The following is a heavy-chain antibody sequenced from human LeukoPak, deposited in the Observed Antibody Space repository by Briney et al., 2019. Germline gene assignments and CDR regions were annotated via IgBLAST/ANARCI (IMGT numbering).Heavy chain of an antibody. Sequence: GGSLRLSCAASGFTFSSYAMSWVRQAPGKGLEWVSAISGSGGSTYYADSVKGRFTISRDNSKNTLYLQMNSLRAEDTAVYYCASPLVVAATLAENNPDYWGQGTLVTVSS. CDR1: GFTFSSYA. CDR2: ISGSGGST. CDR3: ASPLVVAATLAENNPDY. J-gene: IGHJ4*02. D-gene: IGHD2-15*01. V-gene: IGHV3-23*01.